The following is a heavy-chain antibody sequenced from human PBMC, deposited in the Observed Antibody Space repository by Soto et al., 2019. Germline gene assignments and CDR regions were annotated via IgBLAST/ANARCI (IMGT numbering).Heavy chain of an antibody. Sequence: GGSLRLSCAASGFIFTSYGMHWVRQAPGKGLEWMALILHDGSAEYYADSVKGRFTISRDNSKNTLYLQMNSLTAEDTAVYYCARSRDGYSFYFYYGMDGCGQGTTVTVSS. J-gene: IGHJ6*02. CDR3: ARSRDGYSFYFYYGMDG. CDR2: ILHDGSAE. D-gene: IGHD4-4*01. CDR1: GFIFTSYG. V-gene: IGHV3-30*03.